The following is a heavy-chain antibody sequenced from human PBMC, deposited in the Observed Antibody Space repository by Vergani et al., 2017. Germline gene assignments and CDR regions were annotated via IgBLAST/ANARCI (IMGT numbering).Heavy chain of an antibody. CDR2: ISARYPST. J-gene: IGHJ4*02. V-gene: IGHV3-23*04. CDR1: GFTFSACP. CDR3: SRGRGYSFGYSDY. Sequence: EVQLVESGGGLVQPGGSLRLSCAASGFTFSACPMTWVRQAPGKGLEWVSAISARYPSTYYADSVKGRFTISRDDSKRLAYLQLSGLKTEDTAVYFCSRGRGYSFGYSDYWGQGTLVTVSS. D-gene: IGHD5-18*01.